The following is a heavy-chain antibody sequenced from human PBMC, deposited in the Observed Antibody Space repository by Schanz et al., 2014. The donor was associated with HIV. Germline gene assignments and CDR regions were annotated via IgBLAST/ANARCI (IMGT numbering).Heavy chain of an antibody. CDR2: LSGDSTST. D-gene: IGHD3-10*01. CDR1: GFTFSDYY. J-gene: IGHJ4*02. V-gene: IGHV3-11*01. CDR3: ARASVTDFLDD. Sequence: QVQLVESGGGLVKPGGSLRLSCAVSGFTFSDYYMGWIRQAPGKGLEWVSTLSGDSTSTYYADSVKGRFTISRDNAKNSLYLQLNSLRVEDTAVYYCARASVTDFLDDWGQGTLVTVSS.